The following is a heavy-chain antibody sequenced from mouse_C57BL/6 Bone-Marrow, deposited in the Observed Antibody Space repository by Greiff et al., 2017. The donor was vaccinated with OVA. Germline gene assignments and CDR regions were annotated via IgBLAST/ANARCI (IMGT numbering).Heavy chain of an antibody. Sequence: QVQLQQPGAELVMPGASVKLSCKASGYTFTSYWMHWVKQRPGQGLGWIGEIDPSDSYTNYNQKFKGKSTLTVDKSSSTAYMQLSSLTSEDSAVYYCATSLYYFDYWGQGTTLTVSS. CDR2: IDPSDSYT. V-gene: IGHV1-69*01. CDR1: GYTFTSYW. CDR3: ATSLYYFDY. J-gene: IGHJ2*01.